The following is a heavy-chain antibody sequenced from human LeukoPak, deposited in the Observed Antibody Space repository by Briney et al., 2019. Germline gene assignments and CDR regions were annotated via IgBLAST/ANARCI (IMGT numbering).Heavy chain of an antibody. Sequence: SETLSLTCSVSGYSISSGYYWGWIRQPPGKGLEWIGSIYHSGSTYYNPSLKSRVTISVDTSKNQFSPKLSSVTAADTAVYYCASLVQYGGIFGVDNYYFDYWGQGTLVTVSS. J-gene: IGHJ4*02. D-gene: IGHD3-3*01. CDR3: ASLVQYGGIFGVDNYYFDY. CDR2: IYHSGST. V-gene: IGHV4-38-2*01. CDR1: GYSISSGYY.